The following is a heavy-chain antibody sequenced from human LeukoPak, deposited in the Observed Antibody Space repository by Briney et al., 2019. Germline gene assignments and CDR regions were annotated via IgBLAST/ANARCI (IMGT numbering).Heavy chain of an antibody. CDR3: RGYCSSTSCYRHAFDI. J-gene: IGHJ3*02. CDR2: IIPIFGTA. CDR1: GATFSSYA. Sequence: ASVKVSCKASGATFSSYAISWVRQAPGQGLEWMGGIIPIFGTANYAQKFQGRVTITTDESTSTAYMELSSLRSEDTAVYYCRGYCSSTSCYRHAFDIWGQGTMVTVSS. V-gene: IGHV1-69*05. D-gene: IGHD2-2*01.